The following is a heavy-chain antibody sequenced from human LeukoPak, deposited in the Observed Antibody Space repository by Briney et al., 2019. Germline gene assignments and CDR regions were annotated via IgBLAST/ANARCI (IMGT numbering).Heavy chain of an antibody. CDR1: GYSISSGYY. CDR3: ARDSSISCFFT. V-gene: IGHV4-38-2*01. CDR2: IYYSGST. J-gene: IGHJ5*02. D-gene: IGHD6-13*01. Sequence: SETLSLTCAVSGYSISSGYYWGWIRQSPGKGLEWIGTIYYSGSTYYNPSLKSRVTLSIDTSKNQFSLKLSSVTAADTAVYYCARDSSISCFFTWGQGTLVTVSS.